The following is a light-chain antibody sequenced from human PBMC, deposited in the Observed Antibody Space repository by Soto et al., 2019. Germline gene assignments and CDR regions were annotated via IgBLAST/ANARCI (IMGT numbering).Light chain of an antibody. Sequence: EIVMTQSPATLSVSPGERATLSCRASQSVSSNLAWYQQKPGQAPRLLIYGASTRATGIPARFSGSGSGTEFTLTISYLQFEDFAVYYCQHYNIWPPDTFGQGTKLEIK. J-gene: IGKJ1*01. CDR3: QHYNIWPPDT. CDR1: QSVSSN. CDR2: GAS. V-gene: IGKV3-15*01.